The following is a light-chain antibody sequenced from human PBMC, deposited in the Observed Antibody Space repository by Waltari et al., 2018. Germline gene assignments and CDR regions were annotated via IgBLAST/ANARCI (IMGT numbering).Light chain of an antibody. CDR3: QAWDNRNKI. CDR2: QDD. J-gene: IGLJ2*01. V-gene: IGLV3-1*01. CDR1: KLGFTY. Sequence: SYELTQPPSLSVSPGETARITCSGDKLGFTYTSWYQHKPGQSPLLILYQDDRRPSGCPERFSGSTSGNTATLTVSGTQSVDEADYYCQAWDNRNKIFGGGTKLTVL.